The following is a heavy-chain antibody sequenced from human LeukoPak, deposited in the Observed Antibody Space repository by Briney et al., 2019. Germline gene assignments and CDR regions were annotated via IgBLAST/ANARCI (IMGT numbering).Heavy chain of an antibody. J-gene: IGHJ4*02. V-gene: IGHV3-7*01. D-gene: IGHD1-26*01. Sequence: PGGSLRLSCAASGFTFSNYWMSWVRQAPGKGLEWVANIKQDGSEKYYVDSVKGRFTISRDNAKNSLYLQMNCLRAEDTAVYYCARDKIVGATIFDYWGQGTPVTASS. CDR1: GFTFSNYW. CDR2: IKQDGSEK. CDR3: ARDKIVGATIFDY.